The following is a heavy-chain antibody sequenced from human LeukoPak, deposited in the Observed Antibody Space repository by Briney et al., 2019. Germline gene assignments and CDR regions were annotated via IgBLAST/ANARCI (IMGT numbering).Heavy chain of an antibody. J-gene: IGHJ6*02. V-gene: IGHV4-34*01. CDR3: AHLMVLGDFYYYYGMDV. D-gene: IGHD3-10*01. CDR1: GGSFSGYY. CDR2: INHSGST. Sequence: SETLSLTCAVYGGSFSGYYWSWIRQPPGKGLEWIGEINHSGSTNYNPSLKSRVTISVDTSKDQFSLKLSSVTAADTAVYYCAHLMVLGDFYYYYGMDVWGQGTTVTVSS.